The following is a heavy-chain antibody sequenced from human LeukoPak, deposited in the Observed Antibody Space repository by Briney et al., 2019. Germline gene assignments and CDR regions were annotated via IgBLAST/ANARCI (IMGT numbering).Heavy chain of an antibody. CDR2: IIPIFGTA. D-gene: IGHD5-12*01. Sequence: SVKVSCKASRGTFSSYAISWVRQAPGQGLEWMGGIIPIFGTANYAQKFQGRVTITADESTSTAYMELSSLRSEDTAVYSCARGVATNRYYFDYWGQGTLVTVSS. J-gene: IGHJ4*02. CDR1: RGTFSSYA. V-gene: IGHV1-69*13. CDR3: ARGVATNRYYFDY.